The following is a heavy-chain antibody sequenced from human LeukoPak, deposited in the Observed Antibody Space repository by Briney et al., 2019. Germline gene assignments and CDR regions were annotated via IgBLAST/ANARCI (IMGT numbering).Heavy chain of an antibody. D-gene: IGHD3-10*01. CDR1: GYTFTGYY. CDR3: ARGRYGSGAPFYYGMDV. CDR2: INPNSGGT. V-gene: IGHV1-2*04. J-gene: IGHJ6*02. Sequence: AGPVKVSCKASGYTFTGYYMHWVRQAPGQGLEWMGWINPNSGGTNYAQKFQGWVTMTRDTSISTAYMELSRLRSDDTAVYYCARGRYGSGAPFYYGMDVWGQGTTVTVSS.